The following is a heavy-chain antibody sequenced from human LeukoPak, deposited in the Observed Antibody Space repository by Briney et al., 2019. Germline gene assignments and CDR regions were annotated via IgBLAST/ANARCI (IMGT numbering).Heavy chain of an antibody. D-gene: IGHD3-9*01. CDR1: GYTFTSYY. CDR2: ISAYNGNT. J-gene: IGHJ4*02. Sequence: ASVKVSCKASGYTFTSYYMHWVRQAPGQGLEWMGWISAYNGNTNYAQKLQGRVTMTTDTSTSTAYMELRSLRSDDTAVYYCARAADYDILTGYYRPGDYWGQGTLVTVSS. CDR3: ARAADYDILTGYYRPGDY. V-gene: IGHV1-18*04.